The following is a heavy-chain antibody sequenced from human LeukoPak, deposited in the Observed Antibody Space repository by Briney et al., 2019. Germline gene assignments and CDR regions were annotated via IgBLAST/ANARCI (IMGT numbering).Heavy chain of an antibody. D-gene: IGHD3-10*01. Sequence: SVKVSCKASGGTFSSYAITWARQAPGQGLEWMGGIIPIFGTANYVQKFQGRVTVTADESTGTAYMELSSLRSEDTAVYYCARDILGASDSGSYYADYWGLGTLVTVSS. V-gene: IGHV1-69*13. J-gene: IGHJ4*02. CDR1: GGTFSSYA. CDR2: IIPIFGTA. CDR3: ARDILGASDSGSYYADY.